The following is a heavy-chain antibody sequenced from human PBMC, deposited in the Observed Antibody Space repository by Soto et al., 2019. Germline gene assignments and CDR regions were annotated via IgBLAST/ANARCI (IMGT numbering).Heavy chain of an antibody. CDR2: IKRDGSER. J-gene: IGHJ3*02. D-gene: IGHD3-16*01. Sequence: EVQLVESGGGLVQPGGSLRLCCAASGFTFGRYWMSWVRQAPGKGLEWVANIKRDGSERYYVDSVKGRFTISRDNANNSLYLQMNSLRAEDTAVYYCVRDLLGGALDMWGQGTMVTVSS. CDR1: GFTFGRYW. CDR3: VRDLLGGALDM. V-gene: IGHV3-7*01.